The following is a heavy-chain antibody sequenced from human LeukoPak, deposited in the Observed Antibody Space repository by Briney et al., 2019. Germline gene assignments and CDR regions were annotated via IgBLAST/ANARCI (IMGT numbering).Heavy chain of an antibody. CDR2: IKQDGSEK. CDR1: GFTFSSYW. V-gene: IGHV3-7*01. Sequence: GGSLRLSCAASGFTFSSYWMSWVRQAPGKGLEWVANIKQDGSEKNYVDSVKGRFTISRDNAKNSLYLQMNSLRAVDTAVYYCARELSRYFPHQSDAFDIWGQGTMVTVSS. J-gene: IGHJ3*02. CDR3: ARELSRYFPHQSDAFDI. D-gene: IGHD3-9*01.